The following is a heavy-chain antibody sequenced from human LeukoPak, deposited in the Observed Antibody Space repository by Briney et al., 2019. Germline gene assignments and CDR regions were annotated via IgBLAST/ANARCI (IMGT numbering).Heavy chain of an antibody. CDR1: QFTFSSYA. CDR3: ARRSPNYYFDY. Sequence: GGSLRLSCAASQFTFSSYAMTWVRQAPGKXLEWVSAISDSGGTTFYADSVKGRFTISRDNSKNTLYLQMNSLRAEDTAVYYCARRSPNYYFDYWGQGTPVTVSS. V-gene: IGHV3-23*01. CDR2: ISDSGGTT. J-gene: IGHJ4*02.